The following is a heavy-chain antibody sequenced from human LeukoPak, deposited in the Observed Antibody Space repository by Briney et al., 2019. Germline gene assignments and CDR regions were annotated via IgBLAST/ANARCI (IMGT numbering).Heavy chain of an antibody. J-gene: IGHJ4*02. V-gene: IGHV5-51*01. CDR2: IYPSDSDT. Sequence: GESLKISCKASGYSFTSYWIGWVRPMPGKGLEWMGIIYPSDSDTTYSPSFQGQVTISADKSISTAYLQGSSLKASDTAMYYCARRLYDSSGYYYYFDYWGQGTLVTVSS. CDR1: GYSFTSYW. D-gene: IGHD3-22*01. CDR3: ARRLYDSSGYYYYFDY.